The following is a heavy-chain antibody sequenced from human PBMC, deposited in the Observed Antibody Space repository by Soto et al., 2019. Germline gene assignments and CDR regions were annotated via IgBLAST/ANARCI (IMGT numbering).Heavy chain of an antibody. CDR3: ARAPVYSSSWYSFGGMDV. CDR1: GFTFTSSA. Sequence: ASVKVSCKASGFTFTSSAVQWVRQAPGQRLEWMGWINAGNGNTKYSQKFQGRVTITRDTSASTAYMELSSLRSEDTAVYYCARAPVYSSSWYSFGGMDVWGQGTTVTVSS. J-gene: IGHJ6*02. D-gene: IGHD6-13*01. V-gene: IGHV1-3*01. CDR2: INAGNGNT.